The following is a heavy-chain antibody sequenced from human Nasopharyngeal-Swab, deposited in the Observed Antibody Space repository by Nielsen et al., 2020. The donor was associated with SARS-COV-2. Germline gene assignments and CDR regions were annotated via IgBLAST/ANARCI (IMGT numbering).Heavy chain of an antibody. CDR3: ARDAKAAAGYFDY. Sequence: SVKVSCKASGGTFSSYAISWVRQAPGQGLEWMGGIIPIFGTANYAQKFQGRVTITADESTSTAYMELSSLRSEDTAVYYCARDAKAAAGYFDYWGQGTLVTVSS. CDR2: IIPIFGTA. V-gene: IGHV1-69*13. D-gene: IGHD6-13*01. CDR1: GGTFSSYA. J-gene: IGHJ4*02.